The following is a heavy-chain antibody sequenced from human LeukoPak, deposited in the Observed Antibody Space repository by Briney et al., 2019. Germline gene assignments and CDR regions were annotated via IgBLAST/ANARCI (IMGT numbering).Heavy chain of an antibody. V-gene: IGHV3-48*03. Sequence: GGSLRLSCAASGFTFSSYAMSWVRQAPGKGLEWVSYISSSGSTIYYADSVKGRFTISRDNAKNSLYLQMNSLRAEDTAVYYCARSTRATLSYYYYYMDVWGKGTTVTISS. D-gene: IGHD2-15*01. CDR2: ISSSGSTI. J-gene: IGHJ6*03. CDR3: ARSTRATLSYYYYYMDV. CDR1: GFTFSSYA.